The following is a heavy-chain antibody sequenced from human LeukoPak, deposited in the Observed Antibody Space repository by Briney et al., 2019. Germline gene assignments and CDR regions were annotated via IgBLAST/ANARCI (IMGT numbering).Heavy chain of an antibody. CDR3: TRVNLRGSQYNWFDP. CDR2: ITPIIDTA. V-gene: IGHV1-69*08. Sequence: SVKVSCKTSGGTLNSHIFSWVRQAPGQGLEWMGKITPIIDTAKYSQKFQGRVTTTADKSTTTVYMELSSLKSGDTAVYYCTRVNLRGSQYNWFDPWGQGTLVTVSS. CDR1: GGTLNSHI. J-gene: IGHJ5*02. D-gene: IGHD1-26*01.